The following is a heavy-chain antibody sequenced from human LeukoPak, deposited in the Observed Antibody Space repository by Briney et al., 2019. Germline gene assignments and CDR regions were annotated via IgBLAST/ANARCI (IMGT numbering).Heavy chain of an antibody. CDR1: GYTFTSYD. CDR2: MNPNSGNT. V-gene: IGHV1-8*01. D-gene: IGHD5-18*01. J-gene: IGHJ4*02. Sequence: ALVKVSCKASGYTFTSYDINWVRQATGQGLEWMGWMNPNSGNTGYAQKFQGRVTMTRNTSISTAYMELSSLRSEDTAVYYCARVGYSYGHDNGYYFDYWGQGTLVTVSS. CDR3: ARVGYSYGHDNGYYFDY.